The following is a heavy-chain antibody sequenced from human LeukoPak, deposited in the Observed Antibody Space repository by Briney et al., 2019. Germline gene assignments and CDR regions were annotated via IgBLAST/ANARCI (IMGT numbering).Heavy chain of an antibody. CDR1: GFSFSSYA. CDR3: AKLTGRIAGAYFDY. CDR2: IGGSGGST. V-gene: IGHV3-23*01. J-gene: IGHJ4*02. D-gene: IGHD6-19*01. Sequence: GALRLSCAASGFSFSSYAMSWVRQAPGKGLEWVSAIGGSGGSTYHADSVKGRFTISRDNSKNTPDLQMSSLRAEDTAVYYCAKLTGRIAGAYFDYWGQGTLVTVSS.